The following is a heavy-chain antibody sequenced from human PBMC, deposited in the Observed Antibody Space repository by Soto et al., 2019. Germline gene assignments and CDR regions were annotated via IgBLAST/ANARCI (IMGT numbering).Heavy chain of an antibody. J-gene: IGHJ4*02. Sequence: SETLSLTCTVSCASITNDAFFWTWGRQHPEKGLEWLAYITYGGSIYYDPSLRSRLTVSIDKSKSQFSLNVRSVTAADTAVYYCAKMERTQLWLLVQNWGQGLLVTVSS. CDR2: ITYGGSI. D-gene: IGHD5-18*01. CDR1: CASITNDAFF. CDR3: AKMERTQLWLLVQN. V-gene: IGHV4-31*03.